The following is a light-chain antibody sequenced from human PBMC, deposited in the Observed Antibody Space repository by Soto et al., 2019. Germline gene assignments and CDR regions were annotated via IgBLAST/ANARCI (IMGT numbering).Light chain of an antibody. Sequence: QSALTQPPSVSGSPGQSVTISCTGTSSDVGTYNRVSWYQQPPGTAPKLMIYEVNIRPSGVPDRFFGSKSGNTASLTISGLQAEDEADYYCSLYTSSVIFGGGTKLTVL. CDR2: EVN. CDR3: SLYTSSVI. CDR1: SSDVGTYNR. J-gene: IGLJ2*01. V-gene: IGLV2-18*01.